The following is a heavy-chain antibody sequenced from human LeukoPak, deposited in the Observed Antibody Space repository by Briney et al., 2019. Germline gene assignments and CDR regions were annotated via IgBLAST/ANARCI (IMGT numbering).Heavy chain of an antibody. CDR3: AKDQPPNCYDSSGYPGYFDY. CDR1: GFTFSSYA. J-gene: IGHJ4*02. CDR2: ISGSGGST. V-gene: IGHV3-23*01. D-gene: IGHD3-22*01. Sequence: GGSLRLSCAASGFTFSSYAMSWVRQAPGKGLEWVSAISGSGGSTYYADSVKGRFTISRDNSKNTLYLQMNSLRAEDTAVYYCAKDQPPNCYDSSGYPGYFDYWGQGTLVTVSS.